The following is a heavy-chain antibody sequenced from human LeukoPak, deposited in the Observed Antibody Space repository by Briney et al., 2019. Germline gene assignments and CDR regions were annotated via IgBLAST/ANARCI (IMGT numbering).Heavy chain of an antibody. CDR3: GKEGGA. V-gene: IGHV3-23*01. Sequence: PGGSLRLSCVASGFTFSNYVMTWVRQAPGKGPEWVSAIGGRGGSTYYADSLGGRFIISRDNSKDMVYLQMNSLKVEDTATYYCGKEGGAWGQGTKVTVSS. CDR1: GFTFSNYV. CDR2: IGGRGGST. J-gene: IGHJ5*02. D-gene: IGHD3-16*01.